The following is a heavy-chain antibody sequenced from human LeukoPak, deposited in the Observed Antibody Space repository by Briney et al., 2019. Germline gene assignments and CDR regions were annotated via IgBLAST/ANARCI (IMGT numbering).Heavy chain of an antibody. Sequence: GASVKVSCKASGYTFTSYDINWVRQATGQGLEWMGWMNPNSGNTGYAQKFQGRVTMTRNTSISTAYMELSSLRSEDTAVYYCARGPKYTIFGVVTPPYYYYYGMDVWGQGTRVTVSS. J-gene: IGHJ6*02. V-gene: IGHV1-8*01. CDR2: MNPNSGNT. CDR1: GYTFTSYD. CDR3: ARGPKYTIFGVVTPPYYYYYGMDV. D-gene: IGHD3-3*01.